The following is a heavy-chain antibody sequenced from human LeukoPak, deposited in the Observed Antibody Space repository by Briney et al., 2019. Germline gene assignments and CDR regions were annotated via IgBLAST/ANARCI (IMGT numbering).Heavy chain of an antibody. CDR2: ISGSGGST. J-gene: IGHJ4*02. CDR1: GFTFSNYA. V-gene: IGHV3-23*01. D-gene: IGHD2-2*01. CDR3: AKESCSSRCNFDY. Sequence: GGSLRPSCVPSGFTFSNYAMSWVRQAPGKGLEWVSGISGSGGSTYYADSVKGRFTISRDNSKNTLYLQMNSLRAEDTAVYYCAKESCSSRCNFDYWGQGTLVTVSS.